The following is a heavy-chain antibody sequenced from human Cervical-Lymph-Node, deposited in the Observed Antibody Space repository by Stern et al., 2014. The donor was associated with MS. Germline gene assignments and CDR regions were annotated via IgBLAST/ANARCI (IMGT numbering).Heavy chain of an antibody. Sequence: EVQLVESGGGLLKPGGSLRLSCAASGFTSSSYGMHWVRQAPGKGLAWVSSISSSGSNKYYADSVKGRLTISRDNAKNSLYLQMNSLRAEDTGIYYCARHCSSSSCYRYYGMDVWGQGTTVTVSS. J-gene: IGHJ6*02. V-gene: IGHV3-21*01. D-gene: IGHD2-2*01. CDR1: GFTSSSYG. CDR2: ISSSGSNK. CDR3: ARHCSSSSCYRYYGMDV.